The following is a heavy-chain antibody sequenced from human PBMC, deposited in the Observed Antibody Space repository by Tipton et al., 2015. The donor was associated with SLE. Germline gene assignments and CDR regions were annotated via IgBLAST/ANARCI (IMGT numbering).Heavy chain of an antibody. V-gene: IGHV3-7*01. Sequence: SLRLSCVGSRLTFTSYGMSWVRQAPGKGLEWVANINQDGSVKYSVDSVKGRFTISRDNAKNSLYLQMNSLRAEDTAVYYCASVRAARRGYWGQGTLVTVSS. J-gene: IGHJ4*02. CDR3: ASVRAARRGY. CDR2: INQDGSVK. CDR1: RLTFTSYG. D-gene: IGHD6-6*01.